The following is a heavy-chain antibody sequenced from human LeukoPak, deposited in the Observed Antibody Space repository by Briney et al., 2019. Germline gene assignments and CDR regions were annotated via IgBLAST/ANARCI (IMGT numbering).Heavy chain of an antibody. Sequence: GGSLRLSCAASGFTFSSYGMSWVRQAPGKGLEWVSTISVSGRSTYYADSVKGRFTISGDSSENTLYLQMNSLRGEDTAIYFCAKDARGFQLHRGAFDIWGQGTMVTVSS. D-gene: IGHD2-2*01. V-gene: IGHV3-23*01. J-gene: IGHJ3*02. CDR1: GFTFSSYG. CDR2: ISVSGRST. CDR3: AKDARGFQLHRGAFDI.